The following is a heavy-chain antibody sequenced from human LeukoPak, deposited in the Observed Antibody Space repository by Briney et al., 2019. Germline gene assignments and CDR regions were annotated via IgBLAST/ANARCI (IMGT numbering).Heavy chain of an antibody. CDR2: IYHSGIT. J-gene: IGHJ5*02. D-gene: IGHD5-18*01. V-gene: IGHV4-4*02. CDR3: ARGPGGYSFWFDP. Sequence: SETLSLTCAVSGGSTSSSNWWSWVRQPPGKGLEWIGEIYHSGITNYNPSLKSRVTISVDKSKNQFSLKLSSVTAADTAVYYCARGPGGYSFWFDPWGQGTLVTVSS. CDR1: GGSTSSSNW.